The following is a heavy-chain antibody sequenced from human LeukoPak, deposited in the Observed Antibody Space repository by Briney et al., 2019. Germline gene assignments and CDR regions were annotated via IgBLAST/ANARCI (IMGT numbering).Heavy chain of an antibody. V-gene: IGHV3-23*01. Sequence: GGSLRLSCAASGFTFSSYAMSWVRQAPGKGLEWVSSVSGSGGYTYYAGSVKGRFTSSRDNSKNTLYLQMNSLRAEDTAIYYCAKDRPNYYDSSGHYYRRDGDYWGQGILVTVSS. CDR1: GFTFSSYA. CDR3: AKDRPNYYDSSGHYYRRDGDY. J-gene: IGHJ4*02. D-gene: IGHD3-22*01. CDR2: VSGSGGYT.